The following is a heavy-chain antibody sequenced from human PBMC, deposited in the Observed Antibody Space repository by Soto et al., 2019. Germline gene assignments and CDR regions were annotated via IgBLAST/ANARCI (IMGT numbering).Heavy chain of an antibody. Sequence: QVQLVQSGAEVKKPGSSVKVSCKASGGTFSSYAISWVRQAPGQGLEWMGGIIPIFGTANYAQKFQGRVMIYAAXSTSTAYMELSSLRSEDTAVYYCARDVIAAAGTAGWGQGTLVTVSS. J-gene: IGHJ4*02. V-gene: IGHV1-69*12. D-gene: IGHD6-13*01. CDR1: GGTFSSYA. CDR3: ARDVIAAAGTAG. CDR2: IIPIFGTA.